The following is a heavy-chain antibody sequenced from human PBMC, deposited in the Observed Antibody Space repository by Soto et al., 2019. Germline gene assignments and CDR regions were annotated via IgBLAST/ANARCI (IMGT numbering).Heavy chain of an antibody. Sequence: QVQLVQSGAEVKKPGASVKVSCKASGYTFTSYYMHWVRQAPGQGLEWMGIINPSGGSTSYAQKFQGRVTMTRDTSTSTVYMELSSLRSEDTAVYYCARDQRGGSGSYYNVYYYGMDVWGQGTTVTVSS. CDR1: GYTFTSYY. V-gene: IGHV1-46*01. J-gene: IGHJ6*02. D-gene: IGHD3-10*01. CDR3: ARDQRGGSGSYYNVYYYGMDV. CDR2: INPSGGST.